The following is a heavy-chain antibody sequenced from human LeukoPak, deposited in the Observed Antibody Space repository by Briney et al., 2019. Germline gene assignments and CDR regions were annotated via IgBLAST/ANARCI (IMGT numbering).Heavy chain of an antibody. D-gene: IGHD6-13*01. CDR1: GYTFTSYG. Sequence: ASVKVSCKASGYTFTSYGISWVRQAPGQGLEWMGWISAYNGNTNYAQKLQGRVTMTTDTSTSTAYMELRSLRSDDTAVYYCARVPQGSSWYYYYYMDVWGKGTTVTVSS. V-gene: IGHV1-18*01. CDR3: ARVPQGSSWYYYYYMDV. CDR2: ISAYNGNT. J-gene: IGHJ6*03.